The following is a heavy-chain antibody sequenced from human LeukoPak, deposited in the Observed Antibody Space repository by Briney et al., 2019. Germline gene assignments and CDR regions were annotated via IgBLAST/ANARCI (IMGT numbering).Heavy chain of an antibody. D-gene: IGHD3-10*01. J-gene: IGHJ6*02. CDR3: ARDQLRYYPSNNYYSDMDF. V-gene: IGHV1-18*01. CDR1: GYTFTNYA. Sequence: ASVKVSCKASGYTFTNYAIAWVRQAPGQGLEWMGWISAYNGATNYAQKFRGRVIMTTDTSTNTGYMELRSLRSDDTAVYFCARDQLRYYPSNNYYSDMDFWGQGTTVTVSS. CDR2: ISAYNGAT.